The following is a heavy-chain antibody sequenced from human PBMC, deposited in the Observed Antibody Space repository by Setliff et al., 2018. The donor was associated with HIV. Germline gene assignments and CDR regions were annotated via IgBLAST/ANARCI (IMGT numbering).Heavy chain of an antibody. J-gene: IGHJ3*01. Sequence: ASVKVSCKASGYSFTTYAISWVRQAPGQGLEWMGWISAYNGNTLYAQKFQGRVTMTTDTSTRTVYMELRSLRHDDTAEYFCARVPYRSAWFSGGHDAFDVWGQGTMVTVSS. V-gene: IGHV1-18*01. CDR2: ISAYNGNT. CDR1: GYSFTTYA. D-gene: IGHD6-19*01. CDR3: ARVPYRSAWFSGGHDAFDV.